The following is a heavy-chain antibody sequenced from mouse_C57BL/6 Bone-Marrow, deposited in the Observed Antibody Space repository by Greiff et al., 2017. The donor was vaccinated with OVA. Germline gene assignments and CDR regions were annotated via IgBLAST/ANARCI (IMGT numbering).Heavy chain of an antibody. J-gene: IGHJ1*03. Sequence: VQLQQSGAELARPGASVKMSCKASGYTFTSYAMHWVKQRPGQGLEWIGYINPGGGYTKYNQKFKDKATLTADKSSSTDYMQLSSLTSEDSAVYYCASAELGLWYFDVWGTGTTVTVSS. V-gene: IGHV1-4*01. CDR3: ASAELGLWYFDV. CDR2: INPGGGYT. D-gene: IGHD4-1*01. CDR1: GYTFTSYA.